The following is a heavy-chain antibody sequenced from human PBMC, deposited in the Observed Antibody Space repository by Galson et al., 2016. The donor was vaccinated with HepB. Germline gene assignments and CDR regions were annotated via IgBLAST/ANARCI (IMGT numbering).Heavy chain of an antibody. Sequence: SLRLSCAASGFTVSNYAMSWVRQAPGKGLEWVSSISGSGGSTYYAESVKGRFTNARDKSKNTVTLQMNSLRADGTAVYYCAKDLNSYGDYWYFDLWGRGTLVTVSS. CDR1: GFTVSNYA. V-gene: IGHV3-23*01. CDR3: AKDLNSYGDYWYFDL. CDR2: ISGSGGST. J-gene: IGHJ2*01. D-gene: IGHD4-17*01.